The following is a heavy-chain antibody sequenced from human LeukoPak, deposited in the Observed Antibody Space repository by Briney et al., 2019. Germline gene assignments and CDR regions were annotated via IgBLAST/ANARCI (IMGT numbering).Heavy chain of an antibody. V-gene: IGHV4-39*01. D-gene: IGHD1-26*01. Sequence: SETLSLTCTVSGGSISSSSYYWGWIRQPPGKGLEWIGSIYYSGCTNYNPSLKSRVTISVDTSKNQFSLKLSSVTAADTAVYYCARQRIVGATRGFDYWGQGTLVTVSS. CDR3: ARQRIVGATRGFDY. CDR1: GGSISSSSYY. CDR2: IYYSGCT. J-gene: IGHJ4*02.